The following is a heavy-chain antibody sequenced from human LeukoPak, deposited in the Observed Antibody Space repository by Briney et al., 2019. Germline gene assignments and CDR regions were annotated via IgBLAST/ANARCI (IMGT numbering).Heavy chain of an antibody. CDR3: SGMDV. V-gene: IGHV4-59*01. CDR2: IYSSGST. J-gene: IGHJ6*02. Sequence: SETLSFTCTGSGGTISSFYWSWLGQRQGKGLEWLGYIYSSGSTNYNPSLKSRVTISVDTSKNQFSLKLSSVTAADTAVYYCSGMDVWGQGTTVTVSS. CDR1: GGTISSFY.